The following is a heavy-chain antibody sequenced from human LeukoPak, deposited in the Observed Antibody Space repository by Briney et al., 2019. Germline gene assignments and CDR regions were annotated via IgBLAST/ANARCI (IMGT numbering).Heavy chain of an antibody. V-gene: IGHV3-30*02. D-gene: IGHD3-9*01. J-gene: IGHJ3*02. CDR1: GFPFSSFG. CDR3: ARESHDILTGDDAFDI. CDR2: IRYDGNIK. Sequence: GGSLRLSCAASGFPFSSFGIHWVRQAPGKGLEWVAVIRYDGNIKYYADSVKGRFTISRDNSKNTLFLQMNSLRAEDTAVYDCARESHDILTGDDAFDIWGQGTTVTISS.